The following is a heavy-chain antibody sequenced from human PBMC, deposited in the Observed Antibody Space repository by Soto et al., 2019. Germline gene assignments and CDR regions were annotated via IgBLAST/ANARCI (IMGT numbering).Heavy chain of an antibody. CDR3: ARGDYGGNSGAGAFDI. CDR1: GGTFSSYA. J-gene: IGHJ3*02. Sequence: GASVKVSCKASGGTFSSYAIGWVRQAPGQGLEWMGGIIPIFGTANYAQKFQGRVTITADESTSTAYMELSSLRSEDTAVYYCARGDYGGNSGAGAFDIWGQGTMVTVSS. V-gene: IGHV1-69*13. D-gene: IGHD4-17*01. CDR2: IIPIFGTA.